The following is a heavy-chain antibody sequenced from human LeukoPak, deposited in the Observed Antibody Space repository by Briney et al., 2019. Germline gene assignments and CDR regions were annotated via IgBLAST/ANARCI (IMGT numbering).Heavy chain of an antibody. CDR1: GGTFSSYA. J-gene: IGHJ4*02. Sequence: GASVNVSFKASGGTFSSYAISWVRQAPGQGLEWMGGIIPIFGTANYAQKFQGRVTITADESTSTAYMELSSLRSEDTAVYYCARASTVTTGELLPHFDYWGQGTLVTVSS. CDR3: ARASTVTTGELLPHFDY. CDR2: IIPIFGTA. D-gene: IGHD4-17*01. V-gene: IGHV1-69*13.